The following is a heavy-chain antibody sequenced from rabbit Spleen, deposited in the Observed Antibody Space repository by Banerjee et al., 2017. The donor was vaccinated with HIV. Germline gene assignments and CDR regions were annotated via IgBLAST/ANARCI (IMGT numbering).Heavy chain of an antibody. CDR2: IDPVFGIA. J-gene: IGHJ4*01. CDR3: VREVYHILGL. Sequence: QEQLVESGGGLVQPGGSLKLSCKASGFDFSSYGVSWVRQAPGKGLEWIGYIDPVFGIAVYASWVNGRFTISRDNAQNTLYLQLNSLTAADTATYFCVREVYHILGLWGPGTLVTVS. V-gene: IGHV1S47*01. CDR1: GFDFSSYG. D-gene: IGHD1-1*01.